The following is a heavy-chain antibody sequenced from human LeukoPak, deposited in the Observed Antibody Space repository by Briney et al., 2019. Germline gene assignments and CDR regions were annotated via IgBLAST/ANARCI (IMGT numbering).Heavy chain of an antibody. CDR1: GFTFSSYT. Sequence: PGGSLRLSCAASGFTFSSYTMNWVRQAPGKELEWVSSITSSSSFIYYADSVKGRFTISRDNAKNSLYLQMNSLRAEDTAVYYCARHVVGVGFDYWGQGTLVTVSS. CDR2: ITSSSSFI. D-gene: IGHD3-22*01. J-gene: IGHJ4*02. V-gene: IGHV3-21*01. CDR3: ARHVVGVGFDY.